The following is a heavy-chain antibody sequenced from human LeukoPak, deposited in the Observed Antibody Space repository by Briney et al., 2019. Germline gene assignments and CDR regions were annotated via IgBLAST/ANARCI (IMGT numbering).Heavy chain of an antibody. Sequence: GASVKVSCKASGGTFSSYAISWVRQAPGQGLEWMGWISAYNGNTNYAQKLQGRVTMTTDTSTSTAYMELRSLRSDDTAVYYCASSETDYYYYYYMDVWGKGTTVTVSS. V-gene: IGHV1-18*01. CDR1: GGTFSSYA. J-gene: IGHJ6*03. CDR3: ASSETDYYYYYYMDV. CDR2: ISAYNGNT. D-gene: IGHD1-14*01.